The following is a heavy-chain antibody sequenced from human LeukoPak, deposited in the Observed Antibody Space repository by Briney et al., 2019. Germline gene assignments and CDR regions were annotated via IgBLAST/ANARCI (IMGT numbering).Heavy chain of an antibody. J-gene: IGHJ1*01. CDR2: INHSGST. V-gene: IGHV4-34*01. CDR3: ARHVGCSGGSCYYEYFQH. D-gene: IGHD2-15*01. CDR1: GGSFSGYY. Sequence: PSETLSLTCAVYGGSFSGYYWSWVRQPPGKGLEWIGEINHSGSTNYNPSLKSRVTISVDTSKNQFSLKLSSVTAADTAVYYCARHVGCSGGSCYYEYFQHWGQGTLVTVSS.